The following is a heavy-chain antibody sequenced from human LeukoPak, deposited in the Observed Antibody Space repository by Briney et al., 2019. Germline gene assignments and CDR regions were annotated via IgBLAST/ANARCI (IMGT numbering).Heavy chain of an antibody. CDR3: ARVRVYSSGWNFDY. CDR2: INSNSGTT. Sequence: GASVTVSCKASGYTFTGYYMHWVRQAPGQGLEWMGWINSNSGTTSYAQKFQGRVTMTRDTSISTLYVELSSLRSDDTAVYYCARVRVYSSGWNFDYWGQGTLVTVSS. CDR1: GYTFTGYY. V-gene: IGHV1-2*02. D-gene: IGHD6-19*01. J-gene: IGHJ4*02.